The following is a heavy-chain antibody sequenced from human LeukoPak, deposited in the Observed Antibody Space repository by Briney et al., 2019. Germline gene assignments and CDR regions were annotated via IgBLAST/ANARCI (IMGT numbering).Heavy chain of an antibody. CDR2: ISAYNGNT. CDR3: ARGHRRIAAAGTEGDY. CDR1: GYTFTSYG. J-gene: IGHJ4*02. Sequence: ASVKVSCKASGYTFTSYGISWVRQAPGQGLEWMGWISAYNGNTNYAQKLQGRVTMTTDTSTSTAYMELSSLRSEDTAVYYCARGHRRIAAAGTEGDYWGQGTLVTVSS. D-gene: IGHD6-13*01. V-gene: IGHV1-18*01.